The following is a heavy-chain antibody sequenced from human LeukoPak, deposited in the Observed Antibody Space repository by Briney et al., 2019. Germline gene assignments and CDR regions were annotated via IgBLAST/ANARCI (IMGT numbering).Heavy chain of an antibody. D-gene: IGHD3-10*01. J-gene: IGHJ4*02. CDR2: ISADSATT. CDR1: GFSFISYS. V-gene: IGHV3-23*01. CDR3: ARKSASGNYPLDY. Sequence: GGSLRLSCAASGFSFISYSMNWVRQAPGKGLEWVSVISADSATTFYADSVKGRFTISRDNAKNTVFLQMSSLRAEDTALYYCARKSASGNYPLDYWGQGTLVTVSS.